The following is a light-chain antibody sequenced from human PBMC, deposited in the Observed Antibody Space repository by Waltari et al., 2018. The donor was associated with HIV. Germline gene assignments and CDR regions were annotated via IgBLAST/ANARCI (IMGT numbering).Light chain of an antibody. CDR3: SSHRLSLLV. CDR2: EVT. CDR1: KSDIGDYDL. Sequence: QSALAQPASVSGSLGQSVTISCPGTKSDIGDYDLVSWFKQVPDKAPELIIYEVTKRPSGISSRFSGSKSGNTASLTISGLQADDEADYYCSSHRLSLLVFGGGTTVTVL. J-gene: IGLJ2*01. V-gene: IGLV2-14*01.